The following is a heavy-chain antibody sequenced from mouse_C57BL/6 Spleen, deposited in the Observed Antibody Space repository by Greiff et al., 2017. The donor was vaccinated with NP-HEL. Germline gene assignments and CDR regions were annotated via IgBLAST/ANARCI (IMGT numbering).Heavy chain of an antibody. V-gene: IGHV1-26*01. CDR2: INPNNGGT. CDR3: ARIAYDSNYDYFDY. Sequence: EVQLQQSGPELVKPGASVKISCKASGYTFTDYYMNWVKQSHGKSLEWIGDINPNNGGTSYNQKFKGKATLTVDKSSSTAYMELRSLTSEDSAVYYCARIAYDSNYDYFDYWGQGTTLTVSS. CDR1: GYTFTDYY. D-gene: IGHD2-5*01. J-gene: IGHJ2*01.